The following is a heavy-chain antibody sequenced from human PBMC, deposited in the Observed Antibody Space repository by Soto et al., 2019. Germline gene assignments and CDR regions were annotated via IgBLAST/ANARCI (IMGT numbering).Heavy chain of an antibody. Sequence: PGESLKISCKHSGFNFRTFWIAWVRQMPGKGLEWMGTIYPDDSDTRYSPSFQGQVTISADKSIQTAYLQWGSLRSEDTAVYYCARDEGDGYEGVWGQGTLVTVSS. J-gene: IGHJ4*02. V-gene: IGHV5-51*01. D-gene: IGHD5-12*01. CDR3: ARDEGDGYEGV. CDR2: IYPDDSDT. CDR1: GFNFRTFW.